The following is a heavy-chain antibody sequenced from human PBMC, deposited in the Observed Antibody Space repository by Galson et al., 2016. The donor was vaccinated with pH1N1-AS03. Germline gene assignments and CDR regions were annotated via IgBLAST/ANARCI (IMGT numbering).Heavy chain of an antibody. V-gene: IGHV3-7*01. Sequence: SLRLSCAASGFTFSSRWMTWVRQAPGKGLEWVANIKEDGTEEHYVDSVKGRFTISRDNAKNTLHLQMNSLRVEDTANYFCAKEVGSSGWFDACDLWGQGTVVTVSS. CDR3: AKEVGSSGWFDACDL. CDR2: IKEDGTEE. J-gene: IGHJ3*01. CDR1: GFTFSSRW. D-gene: IGHD6-19*01.